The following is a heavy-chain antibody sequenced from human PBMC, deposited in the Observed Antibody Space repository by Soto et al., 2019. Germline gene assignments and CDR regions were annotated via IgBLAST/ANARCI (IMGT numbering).Heavy chain of an antibody. Sequence: SETLSLTCTVSGGSISSYYWSWIRQPAGKGLEWIGRIYTSGSTNYNPSLKSRVTMSVDTSKNQFSLKLSSVTAADTAVYYCARIGYCSGGSCYSGGYYYYYGMDVWGKGTTVTVSS. J-gene: IGHJ6*04. CDR3: ARIGYCSGGSCYSGGYYYYYGMDV. CDR1: GGSISSYY. D-gene: IGHD2-15*01. CDR2: IYTSGST. V-gene: IGHV4-4*07.